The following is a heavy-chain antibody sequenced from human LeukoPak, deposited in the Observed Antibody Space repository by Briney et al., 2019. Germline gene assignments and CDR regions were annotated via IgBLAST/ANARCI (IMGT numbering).Heavy chain of an antibody. J-gene: IGHJ5*02. CDR2: IHPDGSKQ. Sequence: PGGSLRLSCVASGFSFSGKWMSWVRQAPGKGLEWVGNIHPDGSKQYPVDSVKGRFTISRDNARNSVFLQMNSLRVEDTAVYYCASQSFARFDPWGQGTLVTVSS. V-gene: IGHV3-7*01. CDR3: ASQSFARFDP. CDR1: GFSFSGKW. D-gene: IGHD3-16*01.